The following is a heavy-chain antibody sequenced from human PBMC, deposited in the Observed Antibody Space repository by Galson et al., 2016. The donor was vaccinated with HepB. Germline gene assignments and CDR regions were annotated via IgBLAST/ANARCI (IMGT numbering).Heavy chain of an antibody. CDR3: RIGTTGIDY. Sequence: SLRLSCAASGFTFSSHWMHWVRQAPGKGLVCVSRFKSDGRGTFYADSVKGRFTVSRDNAKNTLYLQMNSLGAEDTAVYYCRIGTTGIDYWGQGTLVTVSS. J-gene: IGHJ4*02. D-gene: IGHD1/OR15-1a*01. CDR2: FKSDGRGT. V-gene: IGHV3-74*01. CDR1: GFTFSSHW.